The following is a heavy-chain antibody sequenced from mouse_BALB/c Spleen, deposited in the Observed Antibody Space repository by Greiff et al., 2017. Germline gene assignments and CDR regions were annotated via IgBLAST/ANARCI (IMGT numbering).Heavy chain of an antibody. J-gene: IGHJ4*01. CDR1: GFTFSSYT. V-gene: IGHV5-12-2*01. CDR3: ARGYGNYMDY. Sequence: EVKLVESGGGLVQPGGSLKLSCAASGFTFSSYTMSWVRQTPEKRLEWVAYISNGGGSTYYPDTVKGRFTISRDNAKNTLYLQMSSLKSEDTAMYYCARGYGNYMDYWGQGTSVTVSS. D-gene: IGHD2-1*01. CDR2: ISNGGGST.